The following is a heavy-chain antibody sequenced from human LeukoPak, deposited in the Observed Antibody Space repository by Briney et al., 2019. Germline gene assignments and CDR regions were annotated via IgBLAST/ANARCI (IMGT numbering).Heavy chain of an antibody. V-gene: IGHV3-7*01. D-gene: IGHD2-8*01. CDR3: TRGVTIVPDY. CDR2: IRQDGSEK. J-gene: IGHJ4*02. CDR1: GFTFSSYA. Sequence: GGSLRLSCAASGFTFSSYAMSWVRQASGKGLEWVANIRQDGSEKYYVDSVKGRFTISRDNAKSSLYLQMNSLRVEDTAVYYCTRGVTIVPDYWGQGTLVTVSS.